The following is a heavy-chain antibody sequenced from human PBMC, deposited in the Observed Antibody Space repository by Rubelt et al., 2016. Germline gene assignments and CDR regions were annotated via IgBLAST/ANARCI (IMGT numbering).Heavy chain of an antibody. CDR3: ARDQGTLVDTTRGGYFDY. J-gene: IGHJ4*02. CDR2: ISGSGGST. V-gene: IGHV3-23*01. D-gene: IGHD5-18*01. Sequence: GKGLEWVSAISGSGGSTYYADSVKGRFTISRDNSKNTLYLQMNSLRAEDTAVYYCARDQGTLVDTTRGGYFDYWGQGTLVTVSS.